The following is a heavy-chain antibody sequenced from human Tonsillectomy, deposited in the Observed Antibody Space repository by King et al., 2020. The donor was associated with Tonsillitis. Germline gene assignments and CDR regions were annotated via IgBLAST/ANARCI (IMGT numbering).Heavy chain of an antibody. Sequence: VQLVESGGGLVQPGRSLRLSCPASGFTFGDYTMSWFRQAPGKGLEWVGFIRSKAYGGTTEYAASVKGRFTISRDDYKSIAYLQMNSLKTEDTAVSYYTRVVDTSMGHIDYWGQGTLVTVSS. J-gene: IGHJ4*02. D-gene: IGHD5-18*01. CDR2: IRSKAYGGTT. V-gene: IGHV3-49*03. CDR3: TRVVDTSMGHIDY. CDR1: GFTFGDYT.